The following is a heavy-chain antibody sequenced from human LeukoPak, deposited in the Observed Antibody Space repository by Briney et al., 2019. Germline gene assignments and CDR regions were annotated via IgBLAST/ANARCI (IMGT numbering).Heavy chain of an antibody. Sequence: ASVTVSCKASGYTFTGYYMHWVRQAPGQGLEWMGWINPNSGGTNYAQKFQGRVTMTRDTSISTAYMELSRLRSDDTAVYYCAREGAMEWLRPEYNWFDPWGQGTLVTVSS. J-gene: IGHJ5*02. CDR2: INPNSGGT. D-gene: IGHD5-12*01. CDR1: GYTFTGYY. V-gene: IGHV1-2*02. CDR3: AREGAMEWLRPEYNWFDP.